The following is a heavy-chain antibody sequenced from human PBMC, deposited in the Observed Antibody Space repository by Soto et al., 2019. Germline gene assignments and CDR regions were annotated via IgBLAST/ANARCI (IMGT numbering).Heavy chain of an antibody. D-gene: IGHD2-15*01. CDR1: GGTFSSYT. J-gene: IGHJ5*02. Sequence: QVQLVHSGAEVKKPGSSVKVSCKASGGTFSSYTISWVRQAPGQGLEWMGRIIPILGIANYAQKFQGRVTITADKSTSTAYMELSSLRSEDTAVYYCARAAEVVAATSNWFDPWGQGTLVTVSS. V-gene: IGHV1-69*02. CDR2: IIPILGIA. CDR3: ARAAEVVAATSNWFDP.